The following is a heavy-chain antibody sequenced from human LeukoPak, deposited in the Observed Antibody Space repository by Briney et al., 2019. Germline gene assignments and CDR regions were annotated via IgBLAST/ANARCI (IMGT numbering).Heavy chain of an antibody. D-gene: IGHD5-18*01. J-gene: IGHJ4*02. CDR3: ARIGSGYSYDLLVFDY. V-gene: IGHV3-48*02. CDR1: GFTFNSYS. CDR2: ISSSSSTI. Sequence: GGSLRLSCAASGFTFNSYSMNWVRQAPGKGLEWVSYISSSSSTIYYADSVKGRFTISRDNAKNSLYLQMNSLRDEDTAVYYCARIGSGYSYDLLVFDYWGQGTLVTVSS.